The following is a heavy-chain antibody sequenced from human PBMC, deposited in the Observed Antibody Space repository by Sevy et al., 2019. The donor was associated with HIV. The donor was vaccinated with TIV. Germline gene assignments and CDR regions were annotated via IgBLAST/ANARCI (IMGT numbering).Heavy chain of an antibody. V-gene: IGHV1-8*01. CDR1: GYTFTRYE. J-gene: IGHJ4*02. D-gene: IGHD3-10*01. CDR3: ARAIGSTVVTSVDY. Sequence: ASVKVSCKASGYTFTRYEINWVRQATGQGLEWMGWMNPNSGDTGSLQKFQGRVTMTRNTSISTAYMELRSLRSDDTDVYYCARAIGSTVVTSVDYWGQGTLVTVSS. CDR2: MNPNSGDT.